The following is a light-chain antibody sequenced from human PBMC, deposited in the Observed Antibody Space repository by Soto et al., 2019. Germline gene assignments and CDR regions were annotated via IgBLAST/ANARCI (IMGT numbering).Light chain of an antibody. CDR1: QSVSSSY. J-gene: IGKJ5*01. CDR3: HQYGSTPPGT. V-gene: IGKV3-20*01. CDR2: GAS. Sequence: EIVLTQSPGTLSLSPGERATLSCRASQSVSSSYLAWYQQKPGQAPRLLIYGASGRATGIPDRFSGSGSGTDLTLTISRLEPEYFAVYYCHQYGSTPPGTFGQGTRLEMK.